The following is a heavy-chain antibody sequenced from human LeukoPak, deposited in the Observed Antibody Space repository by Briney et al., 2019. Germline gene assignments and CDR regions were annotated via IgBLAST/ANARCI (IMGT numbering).Heavy chain of an antibody. V-gene: IGHV3-11*04. CDR2: ISSSGSTI. J-gene: IGHJ3*02. CDR1: GFTFSDYY. CDR3: ARRSGYPKVAFDI. Sequence: GGSLRLSCAASGFTFSDYYMSWIRQAPGKGLEWVSYISSSGSTIYYADSVKGRFTVSRDNAKNSLYLQMNSLRAEDTAVYYCARRSGYPKVAFDIWGQGTMVTVSS. D-gene: IGHD6-25*01.